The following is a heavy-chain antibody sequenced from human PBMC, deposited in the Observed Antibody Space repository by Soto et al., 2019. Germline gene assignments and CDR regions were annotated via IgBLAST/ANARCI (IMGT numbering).Heavy chain of an antibody. CDR1: GFTFSDHY. V-gene: IGHV3-72*01. CDR2: TRNKANSYTT. J-gene: IGHJ6*02. CDR3: AREGYYYDSSGYYPYYYYGMDV. D-gene: IGHD3-22*01. Sequence: VQLVESGGGLVQPGGSLRLSCAASGFTFSDHYMDWVRQAPGKGLEWVGRTRNKANSYTTEYAASVKGRFTISRDDSKNSLYLQMNSLKTEDTAVYYCAREGYYYDSSGYYPYYYYGMDVWGQGTTVTVSS.